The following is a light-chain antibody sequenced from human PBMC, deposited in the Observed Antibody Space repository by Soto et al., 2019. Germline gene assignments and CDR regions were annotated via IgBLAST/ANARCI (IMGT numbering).Light chain of an antibody. CDR2: KAS. CDR1: QSIGRW. J-gene: IGKJ1*01. Sequence: DIQMTQSPSTLSASVGDRVTITCRASQSIGRWLAWYQQKPGKAPKSLIYKASSLESGVPSRYSVSGSGTEFTLTISSLQPDDFATYYCQQYFTYSQMFGQGTKVEIK. V-gene: IGKV1-5*03. CDR3: QQYFTYSQM.